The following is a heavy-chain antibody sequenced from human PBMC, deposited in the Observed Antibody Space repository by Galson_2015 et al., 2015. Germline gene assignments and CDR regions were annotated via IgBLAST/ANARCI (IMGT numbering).Heavy chain of an antibody. J-gene: IGHJ3*02. CDR2: INAGNGNT. CDR3: ATAYVWGSYRSGAFDI. D-gene: IGHD3-16*02. CDR1: GYTFTSYA. Sequence: SVKVSCKASGYTFTSYAMHWVRQAPGQRLEWMGWINAGNGNTKYSQKFQGRVTITRDTSASTAYMELSSLRSEDTAVYYCATAYVWGSYRSGAFDIWGQGTTVTVSS. V-gene: IGHV1-3*01.